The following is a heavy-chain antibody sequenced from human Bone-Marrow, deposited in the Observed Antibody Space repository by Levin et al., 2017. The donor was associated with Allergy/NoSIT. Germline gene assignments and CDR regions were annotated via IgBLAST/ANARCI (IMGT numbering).Heavy chain of an antibody. V-gene: IGHV4-59*01. CDR2: MFSSGRI. J-gene: IGHJ6*02. CDR3: ARAYCGGDCYIRDYFYFGVDV. Sequence: SQTLSLTCTVSGDSISGYYWTWIRQPPGKGLEWIAYMFSSGRISSSPSLKGRVTMSLDTSKNQVSLRLTSVTAADAAVYYCARAYCGGDCYIRDYFYFGVDVWGPGTTVTVSS. CDR1: GDSISGYY. D-gene: IGHD2-21*02.